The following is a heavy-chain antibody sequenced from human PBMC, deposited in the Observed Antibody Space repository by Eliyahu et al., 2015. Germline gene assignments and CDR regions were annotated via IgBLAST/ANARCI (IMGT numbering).Heavy chain of an antibody. CDR2: IWYDGSNE. CDR1: GFILXYXG. Sequence: QVQLVESGGGVVQPGGSVSLSCAASGFILXYXGMPWVRQAPGKGLGWVAVIWYDGSNEYYADSLKGRFTISRDSSMNTLYLQMNSLRVEDTAVYYCARWGRATPGTIGGYFDFWGQGTLVTVSS. CDR3: ARWGRATPGTIGGYFDF. D-gene: IGHD6-13*01. J-gene: IGHJ4*02. V-gene: IGHV3-33*01.